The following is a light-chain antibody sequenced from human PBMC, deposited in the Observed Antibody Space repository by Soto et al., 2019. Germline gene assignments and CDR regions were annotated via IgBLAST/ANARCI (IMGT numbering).Light chain of an antibody. CDR3: SSYAGSNKAV. J-gene: IGLJ2*01. V-gene: IGLV2-8*01. Sequence: QSVLTQPPSASGSPGQSVTISCTGNSSDVGGYNYISWYQQHPGKAPKLMIYEVSKRPSGVPDRFSGSKSGNTASLTVSGLQAEDEADYYCSSYAGSNKAVFGGGTKLTVL. CDR2: EVS. CDR1: SSDVGGYNY.